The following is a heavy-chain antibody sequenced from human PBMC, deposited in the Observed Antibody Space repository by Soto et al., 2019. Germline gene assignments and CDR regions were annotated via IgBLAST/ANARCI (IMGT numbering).Heavy chain of an antibody. Sequence: GGSLRLSCAASGFTFSSYSMNWVRQAPGKGLEWVSSISSSSSYIYYADSVKGRFTISRDNAKNSLYLQMNSLRAEDTAVYYCARGEWQWLTFDYWGQGTLVTVSS. J-gene: IGHJ4*02. D-gene: IGHD6-19*01. CDR2: ISSSSSYI. CDR3: ARGEWQWLTFDY. V-gene: IGHV3-21*01. CDR1: GFTFSSYS.